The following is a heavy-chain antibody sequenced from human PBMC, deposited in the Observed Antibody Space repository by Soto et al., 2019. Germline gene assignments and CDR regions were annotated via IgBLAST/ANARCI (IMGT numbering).Heavy chain of an antibody. D-gene: IGHD2-15*01. CDR3: ARDDCSGGSCEALDY. CDR2: INPNSGDT. V-gene: IGHV1-2*02. Sequence: ASVKVSCKASGYTFTGYYIHWVRQATGQGLEWMGWINPNSGDTNFAQKFQGRVTMTRDTSISTAYMELSRLRSYDTDGYYCARDDCSGGSCEALDYWGQGTPVTVSS. CDR1: GYTFTGYY. J-gene: IGHJ4*02.